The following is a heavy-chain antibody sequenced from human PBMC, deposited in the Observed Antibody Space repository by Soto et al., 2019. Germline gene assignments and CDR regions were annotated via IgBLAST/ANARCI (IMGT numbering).Heavy chain of an antibody. D-gene: IGHD2-15*01. J-gene: IGHJ3*02. Sequence: EVQVLESGGGLVQPGGSLRLSCEGSGFTVSSHAMTWIRQAPGKGPEWVSTITADGGTYYADSVKGRFAMSRDTSESTLYLQMSSLGAEDTAAYYCAARVCCSGGSCQDAAFASRGQVTMFTVSS. V-gene: IGHV3-23*01. CDR1: GFTVSSHA. CDR3: AARVCCSGGSCQDAAFAS. CDR2: ITADGGT.